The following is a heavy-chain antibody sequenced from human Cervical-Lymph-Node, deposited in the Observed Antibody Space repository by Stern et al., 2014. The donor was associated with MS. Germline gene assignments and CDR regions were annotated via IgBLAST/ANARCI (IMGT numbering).Heavy chain of an antibody. CDR3: ARDTMVRARDCFDP. J-gene: IGHJ5*02. D-gene: IGHD3-10*01. CDR1: GYTFTSYD. Sequence: MQLVQSGAEVKKPGASVKVSSKASGYTFTSYDINWVRQAPGQGLEWMGWMNPNRGNTGYAQKFQGRVTMTRNTSISTAYMELSSLRSEDTAVYYCARDTMVRARDCFDPWGQGTLVTVSS. V-gene: IGHV1-8*01. CDR2: MNPNRGNT.